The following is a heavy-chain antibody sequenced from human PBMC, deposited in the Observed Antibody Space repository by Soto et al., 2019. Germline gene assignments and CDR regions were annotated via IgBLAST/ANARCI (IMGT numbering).Heavy chain of an antibody. Sequence: SETLSLTCAVSGYSIASGYYWAWIRQSPGKGLEWSGSIYHAGSVYYNPSLNSRVAVSLDTSKNHFSLKLTSVTAADTAVYYCARTFDYSGMDVWGQGTTVTVSS. CDR2: IYHAGSV. V-gene: IGHV4-38-2*01. J-gene: IGHJ6*02. CDR1: GYSIASGYY. CDR3: ARTFDYSGMDV.